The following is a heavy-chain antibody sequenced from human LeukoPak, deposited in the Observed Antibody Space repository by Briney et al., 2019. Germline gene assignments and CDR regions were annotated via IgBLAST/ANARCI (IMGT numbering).Heavy chain of an antibody. CDR1: GGTFSSYT. CDR2: IIPILGIA. V-gene: IGHV1-69*02. D-gene: IGHD4-17*01. Sequence: SVKVSCKASGGTFSSYTISWVRQAPGQGLEWMGRIIPILGIANYAQKFQGRVTITADKSTSTAYMELSSLRSEDTAVYYCARTFDDYGDKFDPWGQGTLVTVSS. CDR3: ARTFDDYGDKFDP. J-gene: IGHJ5*02.